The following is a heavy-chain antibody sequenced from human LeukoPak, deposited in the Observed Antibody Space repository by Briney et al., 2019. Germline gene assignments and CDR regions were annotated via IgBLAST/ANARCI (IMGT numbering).Heavy chain of an antibody. Sequence: ASVKVSCKASGYTFTSHGITWVRQAPGQGLEWMGIINPSGGSTSYAQKFQGRVTMTRDMSTSTVYMELSSLRSEDTAVYYCAREQQGFDYWGQGTLVTVSS. J-gene: IGHJ4*02. CDR1: GYTFTSHG. CDR2: INPSGGST. D-gene: IGHD1-1*01. V-gene: IGHV1-46*01. CDR3: AREQQGFDY.